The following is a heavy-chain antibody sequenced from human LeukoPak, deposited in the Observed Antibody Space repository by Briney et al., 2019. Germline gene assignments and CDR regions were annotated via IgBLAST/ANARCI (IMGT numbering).Heavy chain of an antibody. CDR3: ARAGAVTTYYYYMDV. V-gene: IGHV4-4*07. Sequence: SETLSLTCTVSGGSISSYYWSWIRQPAGKGLEWIGRIYTSGSTNYNPSLKSRVTISVDTSKNQFSLKLSSVTAADTAVYYCARAGAVTTYYYYMDVWGKGTTVTISS. J-gene: IGHJ6*03. D-gene: IGHD4-17*01. CDR2: IYTSGST. CDR1: GGSISSYY.